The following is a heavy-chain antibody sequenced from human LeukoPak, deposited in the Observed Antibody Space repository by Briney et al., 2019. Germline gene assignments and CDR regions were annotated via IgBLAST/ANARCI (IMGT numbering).Heavy chain of an antibody. CDR2: IYYSGST. CDR3: ARTEWELLLFDY. D-gene: IGHD1-26*01. J-gene: IGHJ4*02. Sequence: SETLSLTCTVSGGSISSSSCYWGWIRQPPGKGLEWIGSIYYSGSTYYNPSLKSRVTISVDTSKNQFSLKLSSVTAADTAVYYCARTEWELLLFDYWGQGTLVTVSS. V-gene: IGHV4-39*01. CDR1: GGSISSSSCY.